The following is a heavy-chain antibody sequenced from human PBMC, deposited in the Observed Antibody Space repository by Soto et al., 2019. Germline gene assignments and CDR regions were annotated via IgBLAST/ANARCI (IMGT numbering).Heavy chain of an antibody. CDR1: GYTFTSYY. V-gene: IGHV1-46*01. CDR3: ARDGYYDSSGYYYASDY. Sequence: ASVKVSCKASGYTFTSYYMHWVRQAPGQGLEWMGIINPSGGSTSYAQKFQGRVTMTRDTSTSTVYMELSSLRSEDTAVYYCARDGYYDSSGYYYASDYWGQGTLVTVSS. CDR2: INPSGGST. D-gene: IGHD3-22*01. J-gene: IGHJ4*02.